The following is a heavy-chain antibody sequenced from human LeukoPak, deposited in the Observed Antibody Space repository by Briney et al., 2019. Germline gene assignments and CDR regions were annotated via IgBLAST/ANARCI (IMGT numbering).Heavy chain of an antibody. J-gene: IGHJ4*02. CDR2: ISGSSSHT. CDR1: GFPFSISA. V-gene: IGHV3-23*01. CDR3: AKEHDYSNAAPEWGFDS. Sequence: PGGSLRLSCAASGFPFSISAMSWVRQAPGRGLEWVSGISGSSSHTLDADSVRGRFTISRDNTRNTLYLHMNSLTAEDTALYYCAKEHDYSNAAPEWGFDSWGQGTLVTVSS. D-gene: IGHD3-3*01.